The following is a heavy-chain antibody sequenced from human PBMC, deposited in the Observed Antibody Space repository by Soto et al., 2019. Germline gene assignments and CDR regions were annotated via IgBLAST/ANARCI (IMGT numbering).Heavy chain of an antibody. J-gene: IGHJ4*02. CDR2: ISYDGSNK. V-gene: IGHV3-30*18. Sequence: GGSLRLSCAASGFTFSSYGMHWVRQAPGKGLEWVAVISYDGSNKYYADSVKGRFIISRDNSKNTLYLQMNSLRVEDTAVYYCAKDPYQLGLTYYFDDWGQGTLVTVSS. CDR1: GFTFSSYG. D-gene: IGHD3-9*01. CDR3: AKDPYQLGLTYYFDD.